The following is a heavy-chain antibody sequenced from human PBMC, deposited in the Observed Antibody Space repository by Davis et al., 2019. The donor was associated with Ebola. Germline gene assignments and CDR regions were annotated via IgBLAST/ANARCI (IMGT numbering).Heavy chain of an antibody. CDR2: ISAYNGNT. D-gene: IGHD3-3*01. Sequence: ASVKVSCKASGYTFTSYGISWVRQAPGQGLEWMGWISAYNGNTNYAQKLQGRVTMTTDTSTSTAYMELRSLRSDDTAVYYCARLDYDFWSGYPDAFDIWGQGTMVTVSS. J-gene: IGHJ3*02. V-gene: IGHV1-18*01. CDR3: ARLDYDFWSGYPDAFDI. CDR1: GYTFTSYG.